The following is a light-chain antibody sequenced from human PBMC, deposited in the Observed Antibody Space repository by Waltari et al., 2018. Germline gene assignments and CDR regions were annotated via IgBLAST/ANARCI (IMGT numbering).Light chain of an antibody. CDR1: KLGDKY. CDR3: QAWDSSTVV. CDR2: QDT. Sequence: SYELTQPPPVSVSPGQTASITCPGDKLGDKYVCWYQQKPGQSPVLVIYQDTKRPSGIPERFSGSNSGNTATLTISGTQAMDEADYYCQAWDSSTVVFGGGTKLTVL. J-gene: IGLJ2*01. V-gene: IGLV3-1*01.